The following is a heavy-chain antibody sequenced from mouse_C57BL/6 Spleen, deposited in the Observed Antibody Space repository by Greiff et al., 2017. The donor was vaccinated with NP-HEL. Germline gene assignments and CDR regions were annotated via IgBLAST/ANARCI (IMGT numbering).Heavy chain of an antibody. D-gene: IGHD2-1*01. CDR3: ATNGNYDAMDY. CDR2: IYPGDGDT. Sequence: QVQLKQSGAELVKPGASVKISCKASGYAFSSYWMNWVKQRPGKGLEWIGQIYPGDGDTNYNGKFKGKATLTADKSSSTAYMQLSSLTSEDSAVYFCATNGNYDAMDYWGQGTSVTVSS. V-gene: IGHV1-80*01. J-gene: IGHJ4*01. CDR1: GYAFSSYW.